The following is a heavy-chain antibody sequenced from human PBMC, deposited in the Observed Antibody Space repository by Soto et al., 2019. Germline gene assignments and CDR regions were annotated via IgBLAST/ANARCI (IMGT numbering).Heavy chain of an antibody. J-gene: IGHJ4*02. Sequence: GGSLSLSCAASGFTFSSYAMSWVRQAPGKGLEWVSAISGSGGSTYYADSVKGRFTISRDNSKNTLYLQMNSLRAEDTAVYYCAKSAVARDIVLMVYGYFDYWGQGTLVTVSS. V-gene: IGHV3-23*01. CDR2: ISGSGGST. CDR3: AKSAVARDIVLMVYGYFDY. D-gene: IGHD2-8*01. CDR1: GFTFSSYA.